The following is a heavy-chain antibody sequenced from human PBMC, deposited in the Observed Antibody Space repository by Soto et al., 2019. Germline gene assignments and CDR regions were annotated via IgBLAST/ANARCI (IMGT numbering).Heavy chain of an antibody. J-gene: IGHJ6*02. Sequence: QVQLVQSGAEVKKPGSSVKVSCKASGGTFSSYAISWVRQAPGQGLEWMGGIIPIFGTANYAQKFQGRVTITADESTSTAYMELSRLRSEDTAVYYCARSMVRGVRYYYYGMDVWGQGTTVTVSS. D-gene: IGHD3-10*01. CDR1: GGTFSSYA. CDR3: ARSMVRGVRYYYYGMDV. CDR2: IIPIFGTA. V-gene: IGHV1-69*01.